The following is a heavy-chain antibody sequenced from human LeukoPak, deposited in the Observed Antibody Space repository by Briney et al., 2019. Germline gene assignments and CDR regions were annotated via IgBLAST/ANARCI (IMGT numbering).Heavy chain of an antibody. CDR3: ASSRDGYFHAFDI. CDR2: IYYSGST. J-gene: IGHJ3*02. Sequence: PSETLSLTCTVSGDSISSGRYYWSWIRQPPGKGLEWIGYIYYSGSTNYNPSLKSRVTISVDTSKNQFSLKLSSVTAADTAVYYCASSRDGYFHAFDIWGQGTMVTVSS. D-gene: IGHD5-24*01. V-gene: IGHV4-61*01. CDR1: GDSISSGRYY.